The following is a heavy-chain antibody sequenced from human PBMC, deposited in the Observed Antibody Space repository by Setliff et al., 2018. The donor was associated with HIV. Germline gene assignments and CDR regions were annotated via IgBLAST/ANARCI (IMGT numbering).Heavy chain of an antibody. J-gene: IGHJ3*02. V-gene: IGHV4-59*11. CDR3: ARARYRTGASCNDAFDI. CDR1: GGSISSHY. CDR2: MYYSGST. Sequence: PSETLSLTCTVSGGSISSHYWSWIRQPPGKGLEWIGYMYYSGSTNYNPSLKSRFTISRDNAKRSLFLEMNSLRSNDTALYFCARARYRTGASCNDAFDIWGQGTGVTVSS. D-gene: IGHD2-15*01.